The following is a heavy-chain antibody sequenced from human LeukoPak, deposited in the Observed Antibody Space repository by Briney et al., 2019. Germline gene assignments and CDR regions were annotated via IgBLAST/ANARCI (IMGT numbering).Heavy chain of an antibody. D-gene: IGHD3-22*01. CDR1: GGTLSSYA. CDR2: IDTNTGNP. Sequence: GASVKVSCKASGGTLSSYAISWVRQAPGQGLEWMGWIDTNTGNPTYAQGFTGQFVFSLDTSVSTAYRQISSLKAEDTAEYFCARGYDSSGYFSDWGQGTLVTVSS. J-gene: IGHJ4*02. CDR3: ARGYDSSGYFSD. V-gene: IGHV7-4-1*02.